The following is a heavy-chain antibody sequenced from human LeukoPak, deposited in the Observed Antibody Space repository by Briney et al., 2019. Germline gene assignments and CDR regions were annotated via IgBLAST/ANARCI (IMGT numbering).Heavy chain of an antibody. J-gene: IGHJ5*02. V-gene: IGHV3-30*02. CDR1: GFTFSSYG. CDR2: IRYDGSNK. D-gene: IGHD4-23*01. Sequence: PGGSLRLSCEASGFTFSSYGMHWVRQAPGKGLEWVAFIRYDGSNKYYADSVKGRFTISRDNSKNTLYLQMNSLRAEDTAVYYCAKETTVDGLNWFDPWGQGTLVTVSS. CDR3: AKETTVDGLNWFDP.